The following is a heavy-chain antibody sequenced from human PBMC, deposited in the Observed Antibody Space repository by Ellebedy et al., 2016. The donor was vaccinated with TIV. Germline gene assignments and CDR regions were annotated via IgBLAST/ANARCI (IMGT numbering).Heavy chain of an antibody. CDR2: IRCEGSNK. J-gene: IGHJ4*02. V-gene: IGHV3-30*02. CDR3: ARERWPYFFDC. D-gene: IGHD2/OR15-2a*01. CDR1: AFSFSSYG. Sequence: PGGSLTLSCAASAFSFSSYGMHWVRQAPGKGLEWVAFIRCEGSNKYYTDSVEGRFTISRNNSKKIVYLQTNSLRAEDTAVYYCARERWPYFFDCWGQGTLVTVSS.